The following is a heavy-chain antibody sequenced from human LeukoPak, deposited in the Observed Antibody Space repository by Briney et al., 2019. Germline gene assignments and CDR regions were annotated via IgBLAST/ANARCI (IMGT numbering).Heavy chain of an antibody. Sequence: ASVKVSCKASGYTFTSYGISWVRQTPGQGLEWMGWISAYNGNTNYAQKLQGRVTMTTDTSTSPASMELRSMRSDDPAVYYCARRSTDVFDYWGQGTLVTVSS. CDR3: ARRSTDVFDY. CDR2: ISAYNGNT. V-gene: IGHV1-18*01. CDR1: GYTFTSYG. J-gene: IGHJ4*02. D-gene: IGHD2-15*01.